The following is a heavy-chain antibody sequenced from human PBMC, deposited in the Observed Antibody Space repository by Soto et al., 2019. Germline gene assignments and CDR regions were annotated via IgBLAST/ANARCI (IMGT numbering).Heavy chain of an antibody. J-gene: IGHJ6*02. V-gene: IGHV4-30-4*08. Sequence: SETLSLTCTVSGDSISRGNKDCSWIRQPPGKGLEWIGYIFSSGTTYYNPSLKSRLTMSLDTSQNQFYLKLNSVTDADTAVYYCARVPSPFDYYYAMDVWGQGTTVTVSS. CDR3: ARVPSPFDYYYAMDV. CDR1: GDSISRGNKD. CDR2: IFSSGTT. D-gene: IGHD3-16*01.